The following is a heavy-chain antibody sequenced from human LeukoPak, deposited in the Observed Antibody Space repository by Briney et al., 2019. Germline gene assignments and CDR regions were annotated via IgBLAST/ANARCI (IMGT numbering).Heavy chain of an antibody. V-gene: IGHV4-31*03. CDR2: IYYSGST. Sequence: SQTLSLTCTVSGGSISSGGYYCSWVLSDPGKGVEWIGYIYYSGSTYYNPSLKSRVTISVDTSKNQFSLKLSSVTAADTAVYYCARETIAPTKVDYWGQGTLVTVSS. CDR1: GGSISSGGYY. J-gene: IGHJ4*02. CDR3: ARETIAPTKVDY. D-gene: IGHD6-13*01.